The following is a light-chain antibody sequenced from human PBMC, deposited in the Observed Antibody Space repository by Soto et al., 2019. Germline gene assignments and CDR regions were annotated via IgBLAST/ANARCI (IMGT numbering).Light chain of an antibody. Sequence: EIVMTQSPATLSVSPGERATLSCRASQRFSSNLAWYQQKPGQAPRLLIYGAPTRATGIPVRFSGSGSGTEFTLTISSLQSEDFAVYYCQHYNNWPPLTFGGGTKVEIK. CDR1: QRFSSN. V-gene: IGKV3-15*01. CDR3: QHYNNWPPLT. J-gene: IGKJ4*01. CDR2: GAP.